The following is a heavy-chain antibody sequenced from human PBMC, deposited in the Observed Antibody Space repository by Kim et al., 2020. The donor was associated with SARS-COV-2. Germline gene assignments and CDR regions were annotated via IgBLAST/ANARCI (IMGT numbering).Heavy chain of an antibody. D-gene: IGHD3-3*01. V-gene: IGHV4-34*01. CDR2: INHRGST. Sequence: SETLSLTCAVYGESFSGYYWSWIRQPPGKGLEWIGEINHRGSTRYSPSLKSRVTISVDTSKNQFSLKLNSVTAADTAVYYCARGKSRDFHPAFQHWGQGT. CDR1: GESFSGYY. J-gene: IGHJ1*01. CDR3: ARGKSRDFHPAFQH.